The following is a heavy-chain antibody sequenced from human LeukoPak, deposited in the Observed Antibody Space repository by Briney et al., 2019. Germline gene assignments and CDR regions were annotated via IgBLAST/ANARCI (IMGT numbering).Heavy chain of an antibody. D-gene: IGHD4-17*01. CDR2: IIPIFGTA. V-gene: IGHV1-69*01. CDR3: ARPPDYGDGTNDAFDI. Sequence: SVKVSCKASGGTFTSYAISWVRQAPGQGLEWMGGIIPIFGTANYAQKFQGRVTITADESTSTAYMELSSLRSEDTAVYYCARPPDYGDGTNDAFDIWGQGTMVTVSS. J-gene: IGHJ3*02. CDR1: GGTFTSYA.